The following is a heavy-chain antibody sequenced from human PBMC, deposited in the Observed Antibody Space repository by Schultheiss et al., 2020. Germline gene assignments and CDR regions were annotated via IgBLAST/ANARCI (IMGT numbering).Heavy chain of an antibody. CDR1: GFAFSTSS. V-gene: IGHV3-7*01. Sequence: GGSLRLSCAASGFAFSTSSMSWVRQAPGKGLEWVANIKQGGSEEYHVDSVKGRFTISRDNAKNSLYVQMNSLRAEDTAVYYCARVLPLLRAFDIWGQRTMVNVSS. CDR2: IKQGGSEE. J-gene: IGHJ3*02. CDR3: ARVLPLLRAFDI. D-gene: IGHD2-15*01.